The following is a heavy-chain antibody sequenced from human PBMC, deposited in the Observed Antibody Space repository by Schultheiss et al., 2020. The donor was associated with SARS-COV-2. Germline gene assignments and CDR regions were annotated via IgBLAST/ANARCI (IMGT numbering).Heavy chain of an antibody. V-gene: IGHV3-49*03. D-gene: IGHD5-18*01. CDR2: IRSKAYGGTT. CDR3: TRKYSYGFRVDYGMDV. CDR1: GFTFGDYA. J-gene: IGHJ6*02. Sequence: GGSLRLSCTASGFTFGDYAMSWFRQAPGKGLEWVGFIRSKAYGGTTEYAASVKGRFTISRDDSKSIAYLQMNSLKTEDTAVYYCTRKYSYGFRVDYGMDVWGQGTTVTVSS.